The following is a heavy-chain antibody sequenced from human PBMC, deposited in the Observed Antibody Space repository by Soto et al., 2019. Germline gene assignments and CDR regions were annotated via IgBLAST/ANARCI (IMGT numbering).Heavy chain of an antibody. V-gene: IGHV1-18*01. CDR3: ARQIRLSLDFWSGYYDY. D-gene: IGHD3-3*01. CDR1: GYTFTSYG. Sequence: RASVKVSCKASGYTFTSYGISWVRQAPGQGLEWMGWISAYNGNTNYAQKLQGRVTMTTDTSTSTAYMELRSLRSDDTAVYYCARQIRLSLDFWSGYYDYWGQGTLVTVSS. CDR2: ISAYNGNT. J-gene: IGHJ4*02.